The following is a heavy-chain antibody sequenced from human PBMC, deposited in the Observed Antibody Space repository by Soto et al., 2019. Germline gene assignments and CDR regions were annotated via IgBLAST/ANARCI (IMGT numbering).Heavy chain of an antibody. CDR1: GGTFSSYA. J-gene: IGHJ3*02. CDR3: ARAGAVVTYAFDI. D-gene: IGHD2-15*01. Sequence: RASVKVSCKASGGTFSSYAISWVRQAPGQGLEWMGGIIPILGTANYAQKFQGRVTITADKSTSTAYMELSSLRSEDTAVYYCARAGAVVTYAFDIWGQGTMVTVSS. V-gene: IGHV1-69*10. CDR2: IIPILGTA.